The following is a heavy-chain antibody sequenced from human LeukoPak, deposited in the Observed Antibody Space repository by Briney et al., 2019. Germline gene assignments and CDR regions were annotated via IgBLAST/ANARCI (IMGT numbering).Heavy chain of an antibody. V-gene: IGHV6-1*01. CDR2: TYYRSQWYH. CDR3: AKTISSFTSRDAFDI. D-gene: IGHD6-19*01. Sequence: SQTLSLTCAISGDSVSSNSAAWNWIRQSPSRGLEWLGRTYYRSQWYHDYAVSAKSRITINPDTSKSQFSLQLNSVTPEDTAVYYCAKTISSFTSRDAFDIWGQGTMVTVSS. CDR1: GDSVSSNSAA. J-gene: IGHJ3*02.